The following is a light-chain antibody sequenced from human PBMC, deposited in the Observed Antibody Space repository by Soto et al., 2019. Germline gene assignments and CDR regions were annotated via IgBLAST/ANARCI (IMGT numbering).Light chain of an antibody. CDR1: QSLGIF. CDR2: DTS. Sequence: IVLTQSPATLSLSAGERATLSCRASQSLGIFLAWYQQKLGQAPRLLIYDTSNRATGIPARFSGSGSGTDFILTIASLEPEDSAVYFCQHRSDSWTFGQGTKVEIK. J-gene: IGKJ1*01. V-gene: IGKV3-11*01. CDR3: QHRSDSWT.